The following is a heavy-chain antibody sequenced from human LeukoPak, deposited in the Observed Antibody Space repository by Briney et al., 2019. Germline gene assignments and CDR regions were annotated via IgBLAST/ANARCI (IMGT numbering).Heavy chain of an antibody. V-gene: IGHV3-7*01. Sequence: PGGSLRLSCAASGFTFTSYWMSWVRQAPGKGLEWVANIKQDGSEKYYADSVKGRFTISRDNAKSSLYLQMNSLRAEDTAVYYCARGIAASGTSPFDYWGQGTLVTVSS. J-gene: IGHJ4*02. CDR3: ARGIAASGTSPFDY. CDR2: IKQDGSEK. CDR1: GFTFTSYW. D-gene: IGHD6-13*01.